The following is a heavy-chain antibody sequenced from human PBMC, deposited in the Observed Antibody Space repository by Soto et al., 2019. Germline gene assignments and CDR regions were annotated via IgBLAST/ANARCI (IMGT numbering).Heavy chain of an antibody. V-gene: IGHV3-23*01. CDR3: ARADDFWSGYYYLDY. D-gene: IGHD3-3*01. J-gene: IGHJ4*02. Sequence: EVQLLESGGNLVQPGGSLRLSCAASGFTVGSYAMSGVRQAPGKGLEWVSAISASGGSTYYADSVKGRFTISRDNSKNTLLVQMNSLRVEDTAVYYCARADDFWSGYYYLDYWGQGTLVTVSS. CDR1: GFTVGSYA. CDR2: ISASGGST.